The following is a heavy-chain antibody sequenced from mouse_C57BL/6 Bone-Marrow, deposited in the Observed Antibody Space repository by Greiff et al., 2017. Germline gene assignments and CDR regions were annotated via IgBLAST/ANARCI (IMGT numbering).Heavy chain of an antibody. V-gene: IGHV5-17*01. CDR3: ARTPFITTVLDY. J-gene: IGHJ2*01. D-gene: IGHD1-1*01. Sequence: EVQVVESGGGLVKPGGSLKLSCAASGFTFSDYGMHWVRQAPEKGLAWVAYLSSGSSTIYYADTVKGRFTISRDNAKNTLFLQMTSLRSEDTAMYYCARTPFITTVLDYWGQGTTLTVAS. CDR2: LSSGSSTI. CDR1: GFTFSDYG.